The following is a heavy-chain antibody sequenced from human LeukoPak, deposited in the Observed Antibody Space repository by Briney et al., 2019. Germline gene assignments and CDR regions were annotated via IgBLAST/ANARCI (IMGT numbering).Heavy chain of an antibody. CDR1: GVSFSGYY. D-gene: IGHD3-22*01. V-gene: IGHV4-59*01. CDR2: IYYSGST. J-gene: IGHJ3*02. CDR3: ARAYYYDSSGYPDAFDI. Sequence: SATLSLTCAVYGVSFSGYYWSWIRQPPGKGLEWIGYIYYSGSTNYNPSLKSRVTISVDTSKNQFSLKLSSVTAADTAVYYCARAYYYDSSGYPDAFDIWGQGTMVTVSS.